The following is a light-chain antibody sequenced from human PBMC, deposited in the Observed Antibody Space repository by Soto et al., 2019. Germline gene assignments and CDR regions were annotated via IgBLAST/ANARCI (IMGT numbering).Light chain of an antibody. CDR1: QSISSW. CDR3: QQYNSYSRT. J-gene: IGKJ1*01. Sequence: IQMPRSPSTRSAPAEAGGTSTCGASQSISSWLAWYQQKPGKAPKLLIYDASSLESGVPSRFSGSGSGTDFTLTISSLQPEDFATYYCQQYNSYSRTFGQGTKVDIK. V-gene: IGKV1-5*01. CDR2: DAS.